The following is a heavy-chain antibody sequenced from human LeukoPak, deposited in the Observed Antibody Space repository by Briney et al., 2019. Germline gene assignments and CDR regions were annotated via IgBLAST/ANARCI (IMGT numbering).Heavy chain of an antibody. CDR2: INHSGSA. V-gene: IGHV4-34*01. CDR1: GGSFSGYY. J-gene: IGHJ4*02. Sequence: PSETLSPTCAVYGGSFSGYYWSWIRQPPGKGLEWIGEINHSGSANYNPSLKSRVTISVDTSKNQFSLKLSSVTAADTAVYYCARGTGGRNTMVRGVMGYWGQGTLVTVSS. D-gene: IGHD3-10*01. CDR3: ARGTGGRNTMVRGVMGY.